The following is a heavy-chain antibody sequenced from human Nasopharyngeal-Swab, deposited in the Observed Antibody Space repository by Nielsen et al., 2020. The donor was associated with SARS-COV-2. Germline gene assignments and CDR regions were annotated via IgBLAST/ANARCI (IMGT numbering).Heavy chain of an antibody. J-gene: IGHJ6*03. Sequence: SETLSLTCTVSGGSISSYYWSWIRQPPGKGLEWIGYIYYSGSTNYTPSLKSRVTISVDTSKNQFSLKLSSVTAADTAVYYCARLVSDSSGYYYPHYYYYYMDVWGKGTTVTVSS. CDR2: IYYSGST. CDR3: ARLVSDSSGYYYPHYYYYYMDV. V-gene: IGHV4-59*08. CDR1: GGSISSYY. D-gene: IGHD3-22*01.